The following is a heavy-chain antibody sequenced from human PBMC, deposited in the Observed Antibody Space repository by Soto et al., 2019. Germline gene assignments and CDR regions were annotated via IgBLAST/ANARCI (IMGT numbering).Heavy chain of an antibody. J-gene: IGHJ6*02. CDR3: ARESAGTIYYSGMDV. Sequence: QFQLVQSGAEVKKPGSSVKVSCKASGGTFSSYAISWVRQAPGQGLEWMGGIIPIFVTANYAQKFQIRVTITADESKRPEYMELSSLRSEDTAVYYCARESAGTIYYSGMDVWGQGTTVTVSS. CDR1: GGTFSSYA. CDR2: IIPIFVTA. V-gene: IGHV1-69*12. D-gene: IGHD6-19*01.